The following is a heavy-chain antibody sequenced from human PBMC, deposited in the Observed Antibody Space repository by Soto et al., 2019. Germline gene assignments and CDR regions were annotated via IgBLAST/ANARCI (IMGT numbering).Heavy chain of an antibody. CDR2: ISSSIGTI. D-gene: IGHD2-2*01. J-gene: IGHJ5*01. CDR3: ARDCPGSSTTCYGNEWFDS. V-gene: IGHV3-48*01. Sequence: GGSLRLSCAASGFTFSSYSMNWVRQAPGKGLEWISYISSSIGTIYYADSVKGRFTISRDNAKNSLYLQMNSLRAEDTAVYYCARDCPGSSTTCYGNEWFDSWGQGTLVTVSS. CDR1: GFTFSSYS.